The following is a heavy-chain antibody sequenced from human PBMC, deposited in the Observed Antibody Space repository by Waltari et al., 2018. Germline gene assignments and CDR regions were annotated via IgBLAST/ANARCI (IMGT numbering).Heavy chain of an antibody. V-gene: IGHV3-23*04. J-gene: IGHJ4*02. CDR2: ISGSGGRT. Sequence: EVQLVESGGGLVQPGGSLRLSCAASGFTFSSYAMSWVRQAPGKGLEWVSAISGSGGRTYYADSVKGRFTISRDNSKNTLYLQMNSLRAEDTAVYYCARTKSSSWYFGDFDYWGQGTMVTVSS. D-gene: IGHD6-13*01. CDR1: GFTFSSYA. CDR3: ARTKSSSWYFGDFDY.